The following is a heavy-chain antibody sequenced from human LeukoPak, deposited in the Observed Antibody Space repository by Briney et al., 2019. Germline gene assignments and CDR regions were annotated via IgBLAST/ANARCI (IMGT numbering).Heavy chain of an antibody. V-gene: IGHV3-23*01. Sequence: GGSLRLSCAASGFTFSSYGMHWVRQAPGKGLEWVSVISGSGGSTHYADSVKGRFTISRDNSKNTLYLQMNSLRAEDTAVYYCAKAFYYDSSGYYYAGVDYWGQGTLVTVSS. D-gene: IGHD3-22*01. CDR3: AKAFYYDSSGYYYAGVDY. J-gene: IGHJ4*02. CDR2: ISGSGGST. CDR1: GFTFSSYG.